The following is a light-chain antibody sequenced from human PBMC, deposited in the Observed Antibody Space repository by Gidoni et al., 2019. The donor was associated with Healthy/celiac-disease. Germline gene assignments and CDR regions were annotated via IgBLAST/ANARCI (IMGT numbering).Light chain of an antibody. CDR2: GKN. J-gene: IGLJ2*01. V-gene: IGLV3-19*01. Sequence: SSELTQDPAVSVALGQTVRITCQGDSLRSYYASWYKQKPGQAPVLVIYGKNNRPSGIPDRFSGSSSGNTASLTITGAQAEDEADYYCNSRDSSGNHLELVFGGGTKLTVL. CDR1: SLRSYY. CDR3: NSRDSSGNHLELV.